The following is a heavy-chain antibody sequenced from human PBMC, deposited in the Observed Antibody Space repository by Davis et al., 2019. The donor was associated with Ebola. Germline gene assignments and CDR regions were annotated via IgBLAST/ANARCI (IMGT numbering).Heavy chain of an antibody. Sequence: GGSLRLSCAASGFTFSSYGMHWVRQAPGKGLEWVSYISSTGVTIYYADSVKGRFTISRDNAKNSLFLQMNSLRDDDTAVYYCATASRDVGNSYYGMDVWGKGTTVTVSS. CDR2: ISSTGVTI. CDR1: GFTFSSYG. V-gene: IGHV3-48*02. J-gene: IGHJ6*04. D-gene: IGHD1-26*01. CDR3: ATASRDVGNSYYGMDV.